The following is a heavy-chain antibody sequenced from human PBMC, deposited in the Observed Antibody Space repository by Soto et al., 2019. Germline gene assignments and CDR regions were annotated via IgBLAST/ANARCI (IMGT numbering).Heavy chain of an antibody. CDR3: ANYRTISPEGFNI. CDR2: MNPKKGNR. Sequence: VHLVQSGAEVRRPGASVKVSCQASGYTSPIYDIEWVRQAPGQRLEWMGWMNPKKGNRYPAPKFQGRLTMTWNTSTTTSYMELTNLISEDPAVYYCANYRTISPEGFNIGGQGTLVTVS. CDR1: GYTSPIYD. V-gene: IGHV1-8*01. J-gene: IGHJ3*02. D-gene: IGHD3-10*01.